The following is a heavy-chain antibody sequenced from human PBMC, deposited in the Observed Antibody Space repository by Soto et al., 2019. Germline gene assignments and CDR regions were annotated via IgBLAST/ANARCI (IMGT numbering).Heavy chain of an antibody. CDR3: ATPSTIAAPTGYYYYGMDV. D-gene: IGHD6-6*01. V-gene: IGHV5-51*01. CDR2: IYPGDSDT. CDR1: GYSFTSYW. J-gene: IGHJ6*02. Sequence: PGESLKISCKGSGYSFTSYWIGWVRQMPGKGLEWMGIIYPGDSDTRYSPSFQGQVTISADKSISTAYLQWSSLKASDTAMYYCATPSTIAAPTGYYYYGMDVWGQGTTVTVYS.